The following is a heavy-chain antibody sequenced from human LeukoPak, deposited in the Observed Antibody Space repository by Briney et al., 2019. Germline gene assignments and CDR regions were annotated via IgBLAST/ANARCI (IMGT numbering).Heavy chain of an antibody. V-gene: IGHV3-21*01. CDR2: ISSSSSYI. D-gene: IGHD4-17*01. J-gene: IGHJ4*02. CDR3: ARAGGSTVSHSDY. Sequence: GGSLRLSCAASGFTFSSYSMNWVRQAPGKGLEWVSSISSSSSYIYYADSVKGRFTIPRDNAKNSLYLQMNSLRAEDTAVYYCARAGGSTVSHSDYWGQGTLVTVSS. CDR1: GFTFSSYS.